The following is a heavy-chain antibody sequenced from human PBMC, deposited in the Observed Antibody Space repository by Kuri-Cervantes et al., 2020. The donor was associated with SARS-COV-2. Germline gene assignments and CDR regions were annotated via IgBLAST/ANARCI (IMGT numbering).Heavy chain of an antibody. D-gene: IGHD2-2*02. Sequence: GGSLRLSCAASGFALSQASMNWVRQAPGKGLEWVAHSQIINHGGATRYAAPVKGRFIISRDDSKNMLYLQMNSLKTEDTAVYYCAKGEYQLLYGGISGYYYGMDVWGQGTTVTVSS. CDR1: GFALSQAS. CDR3: AKGEYQLLYGGISGYYYGMDV. CDR2: SQIINHGGAT. V-gene: IGHV3-15*01. J-gene: IGHJ6*02.